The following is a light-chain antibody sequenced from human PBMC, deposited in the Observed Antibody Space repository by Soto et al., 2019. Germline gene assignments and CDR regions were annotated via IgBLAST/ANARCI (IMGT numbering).Light chain of an antibody. Sequence: DIQMTQSPSTLSASVGDRVTITCRASQSISNWLAWYQQKPGKAPKLLIYDASSLESGVPSRFSGGGFGTEFTLTISSLQPDDFATYYCQQYNSYSPWTFGQGTKVDI. CDR2: DAS. V-gene: IGKV1-5*01. CDR3: QQYNSYSPWT. J-gene: IGKJ1*01. CDR1: QSISNW.